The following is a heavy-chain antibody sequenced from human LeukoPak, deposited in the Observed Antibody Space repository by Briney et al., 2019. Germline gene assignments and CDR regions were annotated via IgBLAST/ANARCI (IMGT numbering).Heavy chain of an antibody. CDR1: GYTFTSYG. CDR2: ISAYNGNT. V-gene: IGHV1-18*01. Sequence: ASVKVSCKASGYTFTSYGISWVRQAPGQGLEWMGWISAYNGNTNYAQKLQGRVTMTTDTSTSTAYMELRSLRSDDTAVYYCARRTWRFGELLYGRIQNSLDYWGQGTLVTVSS. D-gene: IGHD3-10*01. J-gene: IGHJ4*02. CDR3: ARRTWRFGELLYGRIQNSLDY.